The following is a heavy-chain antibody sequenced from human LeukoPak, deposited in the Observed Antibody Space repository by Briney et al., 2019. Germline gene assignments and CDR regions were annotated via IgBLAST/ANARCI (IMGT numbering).Heavy chain of an antibody. D-gene: IGHD5-24*01. J-gene: IGHJ3*02. V-gene: IGHV4-59*08. CDR3: ARFSPGVVWDGYNDAFDI. Sequence: SETLSLTCTVSGGSISSYYWSWIRQPPGKGLEWIGYIYYSGSTNYNPSLKSRVTISVDTSKNQFSLKLSSVTAADTAVYYCARFSPGVVWDGYNDAFDIWGQGTMVTVSS. CDR1: GGSISSYY. CDR2: IYYSGST.